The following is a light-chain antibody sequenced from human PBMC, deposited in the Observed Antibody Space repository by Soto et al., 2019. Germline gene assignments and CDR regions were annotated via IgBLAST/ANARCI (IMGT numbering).Light chain of an antibody. CDR3: QHRGNWPLT. J-gene: IGKJ4*01. CDR2: DAS. CDR1: QSVSSSY. V-gene: IGKV3D-20*02. Sequence: EIVFTQSPCTLSLSPFERSTLSCRASQSVSSSYLAWYQQKPGQAPRLLIYDASNRATGIPARFSGSGSGTDFTLTISSLEPEDFALYYCQHRGNWPLTFGGGTKVDI.